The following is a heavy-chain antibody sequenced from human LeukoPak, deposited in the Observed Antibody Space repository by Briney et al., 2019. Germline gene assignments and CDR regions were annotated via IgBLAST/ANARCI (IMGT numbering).Heavy chain of an antibody. CDR3: ARGRDGYKENAFDI. CDR2: IYYSGST. V-gene: IGHV4-39*07. Sequence: SETLSLTSTVSGGSISSSSYYWGWIRQPPGKGLEWIGSIYYSGSTYYNPSLKSRVTISVDTSKNQFSLKLSSVTAADTAVYYCARGRDGYKENAFDIWGQGTMVTVSS. CDR1: GGSISSSSYY. D-gene: IGHD5-24*01. J-gene: IGHJ3*02.